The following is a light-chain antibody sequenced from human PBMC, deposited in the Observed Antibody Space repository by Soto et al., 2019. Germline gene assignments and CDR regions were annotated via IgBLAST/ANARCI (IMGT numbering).Light chain of an antibody. Sequence: AIQLTQSPSSLSASVGDRVSITCRASQGISSALAWYQHKPGKAPKILIYDASSLQSGVPSRFSGSESGTDCTLTISSLQPEDFATYYCQRLKTYPFTVGQGTRLEIK. CDR1: QGISSA. J-gene: IGKJ5*01. CDR3: QRLKTYPFT. V-gene: IGKV1-13*02. CDR2: DAS.